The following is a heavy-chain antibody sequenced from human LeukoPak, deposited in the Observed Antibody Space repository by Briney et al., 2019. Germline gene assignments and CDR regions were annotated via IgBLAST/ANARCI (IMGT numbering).Heavy chain of an antibody. CDR3: ARVLMWELPKGGDY. V-gene: IGHV3-21*01. D-gene: IGHD1-26*01. CDR1: GFTFSSYS. J-gene: IGHJ4*02. Sequence: GGSLRLSCAASGFTFSSYSMNWVRQAPGKGLEWVSSINDNSRSIFYTDSLKGRFTVSRDNAKNSLCLQMNNLRAEDTAVYYCARVLMWELPKGGDYWGQGTLVTVSS. CDR2: INDNSRSI.